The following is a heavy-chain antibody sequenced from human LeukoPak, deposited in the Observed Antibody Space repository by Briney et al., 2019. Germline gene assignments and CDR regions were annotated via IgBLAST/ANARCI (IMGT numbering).Heavy chain of an antibody. Sequence: GGSLRLSCAASGFTFSNYWINWVRQAPGKGLEWVANIKQDGSETYCVDSVKGRFTISRDNAKTSLYLQMNSLRAEDTAVYYCARDLSGVTGYTYGRGIDYWGQGTLVTVSS. CDR1: GFTFSNYW. CDR3: ARDLSGVTGYTYGRGIDY. D-gene: IGHD5-18*01. CDR2: IKQDGSET. J-gene: IGHJ4*02. V-gene: IGHV3-7*01.